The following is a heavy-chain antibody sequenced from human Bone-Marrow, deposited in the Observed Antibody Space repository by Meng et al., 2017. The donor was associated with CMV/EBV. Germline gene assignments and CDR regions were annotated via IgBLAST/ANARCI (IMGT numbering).Heavy chain of an antibody. CDR1: GFTFSSYA. Sequence: GESLKISCAASGFTFSSYAMSWVRQAPGKGLEWVSAISGSGGSTYYADSVKGRFTISRDNSKNTLYLQMNSLRAEDTAVYYCAKASLGIDYWGQGTLVTVSS. V-gene: IGHV3-23*01. J-gene: IGHJ4*02. D-gene: IGHD2-2*01. CDR2: ISGSGGST. CDR3: AKASLGIDY.